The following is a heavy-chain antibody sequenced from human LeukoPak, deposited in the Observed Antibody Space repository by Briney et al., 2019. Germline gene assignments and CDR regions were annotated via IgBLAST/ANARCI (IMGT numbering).Heavy chain of an antibody. Sequence: TSETLSLTCTVSGGSISSYYWSWIRQPPGKGLECIGYIYYSGSSNYNPSLKSRVTISVDTSKNQFSLKLSSVTAADTAVYYCARGENLEYSSSSSWFDPWGQGTLVTVSS. D-gene: IGHD6-6*01. CDR2: IYYSGSS. V-gene: IGHV4-59*12. CDR1: GGSISSYY. CDR3: ARGENLEYSSSSSWFDP. J-gene: IGHJ5*02.